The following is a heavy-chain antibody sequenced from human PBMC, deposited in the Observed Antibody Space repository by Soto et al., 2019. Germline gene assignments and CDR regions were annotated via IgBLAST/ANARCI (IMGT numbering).Heavy chain of an antibody. CDR1: GGSISSYY. CDR2: IYYSGST. V-gene: IGHV4-59*01. D-gene: IGHD6-19*01. CDR3: ARTIAVAGIGYYYGMDV. J-gene: IGHJ6*02. Sequence: PSETLSLTCTVSGGSISSYYWSWIRQPPGKGLEWIGYIYYSGSTNYNPSLKSRVTISVDTSKNQFSLKLSSVTAADTAVYYCARTIAVAGIGYYYGMDVWGQGTTVTVSS.